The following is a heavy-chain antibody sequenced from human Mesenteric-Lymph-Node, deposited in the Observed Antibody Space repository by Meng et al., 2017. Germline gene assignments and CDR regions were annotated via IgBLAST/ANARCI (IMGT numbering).Heavy chain of an antibody. J-gene: IGHJ3*02. CDR2: INTGNGDA. V-gene: IGHV1-3*04. CDR3: ARDRRGYSYAPFYSRSGDAFDI. CDR1: GYTFTTYA. Sequence: ASVKVSCKASGYTFTTYAMHWVRQAPGQGLEWMGWINTGNGDAEYSQKFQGRVTMTTDTSTSTAYMELRSLRSDDTAVYYCARDRRGYSYAPFYSRSGDAFDIWGQGTRVT. D-gene: IGHD5-18*01.